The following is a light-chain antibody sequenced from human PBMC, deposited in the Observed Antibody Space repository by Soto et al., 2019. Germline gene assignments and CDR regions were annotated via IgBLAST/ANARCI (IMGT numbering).Light chain of an antibody. Sequence: QSALTQPRSVSGSPGQSVTISCTGTSSDVGGYNYVSRYQQHPGKAPKLMIYDVNERPSGVPDRFSGSKSGNTASLTISGLQAEDEADYYCCSYTGSYSYVFGTGTKLTVL. CDR1: SSDVGGYNY. CDR2: DVN. J-gene: IGLJ1*01. CDR3: CSYTGSYSYV. V-gene: IGLV2-11*01.